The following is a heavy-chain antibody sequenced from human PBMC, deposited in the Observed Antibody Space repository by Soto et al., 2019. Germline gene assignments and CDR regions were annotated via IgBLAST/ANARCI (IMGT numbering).Heavy chain of an antibody. J-gene: IGHJ4*02. D-gene: IGHD6-19*01. V-gene: IGHV3-23*01. CDR3: ATEVEAVAGSLPDY. CDR1: GFTFSSYA. CDR2: ISGSGGST. Sequence: EVQLLESGGGLVQPGGSLRLSCAASGFTFSSYAMSWVRQAPGKGLEWVSAISGSGGSTYYADSVKGRFTISRDNSKNPRYLQMNSLRAEDTAVYYCATEVEAVAGSLPDYWGQGTLVTVSS.